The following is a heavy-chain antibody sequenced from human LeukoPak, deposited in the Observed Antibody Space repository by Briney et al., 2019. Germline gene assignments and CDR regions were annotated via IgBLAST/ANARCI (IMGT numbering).Heavy chain of an antibody. CDR3: ASHFYDRSGYHIFGY. Sequence: GGSLRLSCAASGFTFSSYAMSWVRQAPGRGLEWVSAISGSGGSTHYADSEKGRFTISRDNSKNTLYLQMNSLRAEDTALYYCASHFYDRSGYHIFGYWGQGTLVTVSS. V-gene: IGHV3-23*01. CDR1: GFTFSSYA. J-gene: IGHJ4*02. D-gene: IGHD3-22*01. CDR2: ISGSGGST.